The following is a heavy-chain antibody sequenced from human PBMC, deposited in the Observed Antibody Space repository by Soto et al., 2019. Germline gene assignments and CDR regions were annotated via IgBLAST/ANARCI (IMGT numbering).Heavy chain of an antibody. V-gene: IGHV3-21*01. CDR1: GFTFSSYS. Sequence: PGGSLRLSCAASGFTFSSYSMNWVRQAPGKGLEWVSSISSSSSYIYYADSVKGRFTISRDNAKNSLYLQMNSLRAEDTAVYYCARRGPATGYFDYWRQGTLVTVSS. CDR3: ARRGPATGYFDY. J-gene: IGHJ4*02. CDR2: ISSSSSYI.